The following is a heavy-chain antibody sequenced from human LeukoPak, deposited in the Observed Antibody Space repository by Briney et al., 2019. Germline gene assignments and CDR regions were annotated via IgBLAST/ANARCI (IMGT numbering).Heavy chain of an antibody. CDR3: ARLGGYRYGYSGAFYT. D-gene: IGHD5-18*01. Sequence: SETLSLSPANSGGSISVTSYYSGSIRQPPGKGLEWIGNIYYSGSTYYNPSLKSRVSISVDTSKKHFSLRLSSVTAADTAVYYCARLGGYRYGYSGAFYTWGQRAMVTVSS. V-gene: IGHV4-39*02. CDR1: GGSISVTSYY. J-gene: IGHJ3*02. CDR2: IYYSGST.